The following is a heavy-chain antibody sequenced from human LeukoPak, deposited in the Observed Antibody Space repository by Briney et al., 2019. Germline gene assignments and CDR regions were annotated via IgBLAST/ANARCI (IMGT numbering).Heavy chain of an antibody. CDR1: GGSFSGYY. Sequence: SETLSLTCAVYGGSFSGYYWSWIRQPPGKGLEWIGEINHSGSTNYNPSLKSRVTISVDTSKNQFSLKLSSVTATDTAAYYCARVGAYSSSLLRINWFDPWGQGTLVTVSS. CDR3: ARVGAYSSSLLRINWFDP. D-gene: IGHD6-13*01. V-gene: IGHV4-34*01. CDR2: INHSGST. J-gene: IGHJ5*02.